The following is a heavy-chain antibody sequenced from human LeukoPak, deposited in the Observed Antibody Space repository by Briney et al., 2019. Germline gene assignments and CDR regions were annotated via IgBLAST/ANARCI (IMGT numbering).Heavy chain of an antibody. CDR3: AKDLWFGEYTYYFDY. Sequence: PGGSLRLSCAASGFTFGSYAMSWVRQAPGKGLEWVSAISSSGGSTYYADSVKGRFTISRDNSKNTLYLQMNSLRAEDTAVYYCAKDLWFGEYTYYFDYWGQGTLVTVSS. J-gene: IGHJ4*02. CDR1: GFTFGSYA. V-gene: IGHV3-23*01. CDR2: ISSSGGST. D-gene: IGHD3-10*01.